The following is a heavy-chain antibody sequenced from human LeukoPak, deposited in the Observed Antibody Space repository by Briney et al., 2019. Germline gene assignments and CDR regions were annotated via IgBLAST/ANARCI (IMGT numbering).Heavy chain of an antibody. CDR3: ARVGDYYDSSGPFDY. CDR1: GFSFRSYW. CDR2: ISYDGSNK. D-gene: IGHD3-22*01. V-gene: IGHV3-30-3*01. Sequence: GGSLRLSCAASGFSFRSYWMSWVRQAPGKGLEWVAVISYDGSNKYYADSVKGRFTISRDNSKNTLYLQMNSLRAEDTAVYYCARVGDYYDSSGPFDYWGQGTLVTVSS. J-gene: IGHJ4*02.